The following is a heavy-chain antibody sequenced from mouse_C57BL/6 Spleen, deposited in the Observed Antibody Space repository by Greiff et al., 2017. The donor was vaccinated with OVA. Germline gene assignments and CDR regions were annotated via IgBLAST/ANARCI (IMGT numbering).Heavy chain of an antibody. J-gene: IGHJ2*01. D-gene: IGHD3-3*01. CDR3: ARDGGTAMNYFDY. Sequence: EVQVVESEGGLVQPGSSMKLSCTASGFTFSDYYMAWVRQVPEKGLEWVANINYDGSSTYYLDSLKSRFIISRDNAKNILYLQMSSLKSEDTATYYCARDGGTAMNYFDYWGQGTTLTVSS. V-gene: IGHV5-16*01. CDR1: GFTFSDYY. CDR2: INYDGSST.